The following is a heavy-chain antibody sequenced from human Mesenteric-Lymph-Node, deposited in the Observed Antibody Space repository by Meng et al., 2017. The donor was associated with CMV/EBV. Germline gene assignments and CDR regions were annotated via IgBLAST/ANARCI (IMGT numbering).Heavy chain of an antibody. J-gene: IGHJ4*02. CDR1: GFTFSDYY. D-gene: IGHD3-10*01. CDR2: ISSSGSTI. CDR3: ARFGSGSFPDY. Sequence: GESLKISCAASGFTFSDYYMSWIRQAPGKGLEWVSYISSSGSTIYYADSVKGRFTISRDNAKNSLYLQMNSLRPEDTAVYYCARFGSGSFPDYWGQGTLVTVSS. V-gene: IGHV3-11*04.